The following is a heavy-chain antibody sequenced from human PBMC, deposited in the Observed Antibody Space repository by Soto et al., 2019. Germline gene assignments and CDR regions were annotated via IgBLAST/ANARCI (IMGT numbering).Heavy chain of an antibody. D-gene: IGHD1-26*01. CDR3: ARRWGAAFDY. Sequence: QVQLQKSGPGLVKPSETLSLTCTVSGGSISSYYWSWIRQPPGKGLEWIGYIYYSGSTNYNPSLKSRVTISVDTSKNQFSLKLSSVTAADTAVYYCARRWGAAFDYWGQGTLVTVSS. V-gene: IGHV4-59*08. CDR1: GGSISSYY. CDR2: IYYSGST. J-gene: IGHJ4*02.